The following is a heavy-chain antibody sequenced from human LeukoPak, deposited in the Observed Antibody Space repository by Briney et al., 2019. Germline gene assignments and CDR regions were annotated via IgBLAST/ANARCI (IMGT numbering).Heavy chain of an antibody. V-gene: IGHV3-30*01. CDR3: ARDPTPAVIPYWYFDL. CDR2: ISYDGSNK. J-gene: IGHJ2*01. CDR1: GFTFSSYA. Sequence: PGRSLRLSCAASGFTFSSYAMHWVRQAPGKGPEWVAVISYDGSNKYYADSVKGRYTISRDNSKNTLYLQMNSLRAEDTAVYYCARDPTPAVIPYWYFDLWGRGTLVTVSS. D-gene: IGHD6-19*01.